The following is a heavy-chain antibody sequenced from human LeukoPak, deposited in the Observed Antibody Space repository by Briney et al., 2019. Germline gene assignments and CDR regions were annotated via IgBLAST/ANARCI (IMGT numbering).Heavy chain of an antibody. D-gene: IGHD6-19*01. V-gene: IGHV4-59*12. CDR3: ARGAPHAAVAEELQFDP. CDR1: GGSISSYY. Sequence: SSETLSLTCTVSGGSISSYYWSWIRQPPGKGLEWIGYIYYSGSTNYNPSLKSRVTISVDTSKNQFSLKLSSVTAADTAVYYCARGAPHAAVAEELQFDPWGQGTLVTVSS. J-gene: IGHJ5*02. CDR2: IYYSGST.